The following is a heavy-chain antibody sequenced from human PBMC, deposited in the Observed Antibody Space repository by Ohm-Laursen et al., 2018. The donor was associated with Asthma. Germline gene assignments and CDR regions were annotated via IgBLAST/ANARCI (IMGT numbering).Heavy chain of an antibody. J-gene: IGHJ3*01. CDR2: FDPAAGEK. CDR1: GYTFTSYG. V-gene: IGHV1-24*01. D-gene: IGHD1-1*01. Sequence: ASVKVSCKASGYTFTSYGISCMRQAPGEGLEWMGGFDPAAGEKILSQRFQGRVTMTEDTATDTAYMELSSLRSEDTAVYYCASESNFGDPFAVWGQGTLVTVSS. CDR3: ASESNFGDPFAV.